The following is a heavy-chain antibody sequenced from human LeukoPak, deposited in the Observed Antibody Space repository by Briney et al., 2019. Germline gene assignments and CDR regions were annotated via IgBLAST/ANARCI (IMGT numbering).Heavy chain of an antibody. CDR1: GGSISSGSYS. V-gene: IGHV4-61*02. CDR3: ARDLYGRVDIEDWYFDL. D-gene: IGHD5-12*01. J-gene: IGHJ2*01. CDR2: IYTSGST. Sequence: SETLSLTCTVSGGSISSGSYSWSWIRQPAGKGLEWIGRIYTSGSTNYNPSLKSRVTISVDTSKNQFSLKLSSVTAADTAVYYCARDLYGRVDIEDWYFDLWGRGTLVTVCS.